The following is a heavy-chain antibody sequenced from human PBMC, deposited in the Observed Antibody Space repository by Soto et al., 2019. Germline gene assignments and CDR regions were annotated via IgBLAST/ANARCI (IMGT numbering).Heavy chain of an antibody. J-gene: IGHJ2*01. CDR2: LVPIYGAV. D-gene: IGHD3-16*01. CDR1: GGTFSSYA. CDR3: ARDWVGGSWYFDL. V-gene: IGHV1-69*01. Sequence: QVQLVQAGAEVKKPGSSVKVSCKASGGTFSSYAISWVRQSHGQGLEWMGGLVPIYGAVKSAQKLQARVTITADESTTTVYLELNSLRADDTAVYYCARDWVGGSWYFDLWGRGTLVTVSS.